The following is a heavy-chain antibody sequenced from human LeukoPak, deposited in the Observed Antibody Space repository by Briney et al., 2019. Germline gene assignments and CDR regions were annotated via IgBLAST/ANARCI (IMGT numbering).Heavy chain of an antibody. CDR3: ARGAGIVVVTHFDY. Sequence: SETLSLTCTVSGGSISSGDYYWSWIRQPPGKGLEWIGYIYYSGSTYYNPSLKSRVTISVDTSKSQFSLKLSSVTAADTAVYYCARGAGIVVVTHFDYWGQGTLVTVSS. D-gene: IGHD3-22*01. J-gene: IGHJ4*02. CDR1: GGSISSGDYY. V-gene: IGHV4-30-4*01. CDR2: IYYSGST.